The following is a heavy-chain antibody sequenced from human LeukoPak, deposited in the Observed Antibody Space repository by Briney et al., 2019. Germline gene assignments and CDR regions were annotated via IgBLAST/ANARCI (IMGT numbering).Heavy chain of an antibody. CDR3: ARIELRNRRGDEVRFDP. D-gene: IGHD1-14*01. CDR2: SDCDDDK. V-gene: IGHV2-70*01. J-gene: IGHJ5*02. CDR1: GVSLATSGMG. Sequence: RESGPALVKPRQTLTLTCTFSGVSLATSGMGVGWIRHPPWKSLEWLVLSDCDDDKYYNTSLKTRLTISNDTSKNQVVLTMTDMDPVDTATYYCARIELRNRRGDEVRFDPWGQGTLVTVSS.